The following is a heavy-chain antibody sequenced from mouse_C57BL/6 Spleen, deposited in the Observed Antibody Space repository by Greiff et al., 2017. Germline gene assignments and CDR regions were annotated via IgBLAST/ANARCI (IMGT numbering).Heavy chain of an antibody. Sequence: VQRVESGAELVKPGASVKISCKASGYAFSSYWMNWVKQRPGKGLEWIGQIYPGDGDTTYNGKFKGKATLTADKSSSTAYMQLSSLTSEDSAVYFCARRDDYSFAYWGQGTLVTVSA. CDR3: ARRDDYSFAY. D-gene: IGHD2-4*01. CDR2: IYPGDGDT. V-gene: IGHV1-80*01. CDR1: GYAFSSYW. J-gene: IGHJ3*01.